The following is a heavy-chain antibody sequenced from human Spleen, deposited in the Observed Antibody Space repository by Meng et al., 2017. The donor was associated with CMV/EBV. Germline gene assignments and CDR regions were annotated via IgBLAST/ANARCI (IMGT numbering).Heavy chain of an antibody. V-gene: IGHV3-7*01. D-gene: IGHD2-2*01. CDR2: IKQDGSAK. Sequence: GESLKISCVDSGLTFSGFWMSWVRQAPGKGLEWVANIKQDGSAKYYVDSVKGRFTISRDNAKNSLYLQMNSLRAEDTAVYYCARVFIGDCSSTSCYSPFDYWGQGTLVTVSS. CDR1: GLTFSGFW. CDR3: ARVFIGDCSSTSCYSPFDY. J-gene: IGHJ4*02.